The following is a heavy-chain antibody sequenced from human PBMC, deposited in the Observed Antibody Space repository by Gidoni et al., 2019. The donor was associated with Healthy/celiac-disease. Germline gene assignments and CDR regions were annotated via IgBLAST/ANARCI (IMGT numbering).Heavy chain of an antibody. J-gene: IGHJ4*02. Sequence: QVQLVKSGAEVKKPAASVKFSCTASVYTFTSYGISWVGQAPGQGLEWMGWISAYNGKKNYAQKLQGRVTMTTDTSTSTAYMELRSLRSDDTAVYYCARCSSSSTDDYWGQGTLVTVSS. CDR1: VYTFTSYG. V-gene: IGHV1-18*04. CDR3: ARCSSSSTDDY. CDR2: ISAYNGKK. D-gene: IGHD6-6*01.